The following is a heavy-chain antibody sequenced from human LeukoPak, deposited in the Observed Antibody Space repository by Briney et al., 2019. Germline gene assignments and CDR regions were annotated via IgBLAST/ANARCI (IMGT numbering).Heavy chain of an antibody. D-gene: IGHD3-22*01. CDR2: IYSGGST. Sequence: GGSLRLSCAASGFTVSSNYMSWVRQAPGKGLEWASVIYSGGSTYYADSVKGRFTISRDTSKNTLYLQMNSLRAEDTAVYYCARDISGFWFDYWGQGTLVTVSS. CDR3: ARDISGFWFDY. J-gene: IGHJ4*02. CDR1: GFTVSSNY. V-gene: IGHV3-53*01.